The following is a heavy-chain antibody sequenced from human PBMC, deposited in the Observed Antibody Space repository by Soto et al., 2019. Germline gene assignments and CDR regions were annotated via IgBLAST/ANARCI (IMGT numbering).Heavy chain of an antibody. J-gene: IGHJ4*02. V-gene: IGHV4-59*08. CDR3: ARHGIVATILDY. CDR2: IYYSGST. CDR1: GGSISSYY. D-gene: IGHD5-12*01. Sequence: TSETLSLTCTVSGGSISSYYWSWIRQPPGKGLEWIGYIYYSGSTNYNPSLKSRVTISVDTSKNQFSLKLSSVTAADTAVYYCARHGIVATILDYWGQGTLVTVSS.